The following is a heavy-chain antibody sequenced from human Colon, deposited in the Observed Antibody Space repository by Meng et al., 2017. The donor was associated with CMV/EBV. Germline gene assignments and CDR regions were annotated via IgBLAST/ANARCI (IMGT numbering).Heavy chain of an antibody. V-gene: IGHV1-18*01. CDR3: ARAREVGYSAYDYYDF. Sequence: GYTFSSYGISWVRQAPGQGLEWMGWIRTYNGNTDYAKKFQGRVTMTTDTLTSTAYMELTSLKSDDTAVFYCARAREVGYSAYDYYDFWGQGTLVTVSS. J-gene: IGHJ4*02. CDR2: IRTYNGNT. CDR1: GYTFSSYG. D-gene: IGHD5-12*01.